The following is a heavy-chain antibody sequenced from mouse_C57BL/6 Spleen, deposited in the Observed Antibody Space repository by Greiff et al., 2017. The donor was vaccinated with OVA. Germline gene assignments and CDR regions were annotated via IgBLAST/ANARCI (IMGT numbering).Heavy chain of an antibody. D-gene: IGHD2-4*01. Sequence: EVQVVESGEGLVKPGGSLKLSCAASGFTFSSYAMSWVRQTPEKRLEWVAYISSGGDYIYYADTVKGRFTISRDNARNTLYLQMSSLKSEDTAMYYCTRDSRYDYDGHYYAMDYWGQGTSVTVSS. CDR1: GFTFSSYA. CDR2: ISSGGDYI. J-gene: IGHJ4*01. V-gene: IGHV5-9-1*02. CDR3: TRDSRYDYDGHYYAMDY.